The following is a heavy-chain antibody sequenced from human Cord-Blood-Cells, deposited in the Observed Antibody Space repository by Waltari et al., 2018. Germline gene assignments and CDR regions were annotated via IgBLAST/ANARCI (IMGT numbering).Heavy chain of an antibody. V-gene: IGHV4-34*01. CDR1: GGSFSGYY. J-gene: IGHJ4*02. CDR2: INHSGST. CDR3: ATSLSLGPTVTDY. Sequence: QVQLQQWGAGLLKPSETLSLTCSVYGGSFSGYYWSWTRQPPGKGLECSGEINHSGSTNYNPSLKSRVTIAVDTSKNQFSLKLSSVTAADTAVYYCATSLSLGPTVTDYWGQGTLVTVSS. D-gene: IGHD4-4*01.